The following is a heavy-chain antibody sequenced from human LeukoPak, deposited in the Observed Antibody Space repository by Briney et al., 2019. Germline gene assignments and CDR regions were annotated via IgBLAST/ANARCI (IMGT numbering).Heavy chain of an antibody. CDR3: ARDRFLDTVTTVDY. CDR2: INPNSGGT. V-gene: IGHV1-2*02. CDR1: GYTFTGYY. J-gene: IGHJ4*02. D-gene: IGHD4-17*01. Sequence: GASVKVSCKASGYTFTGYYMHWVRQAPGQGLEWMGWINPNSGGTNYAQKFQGRVTMTRDTSISTAYMELSRLRSDDTAVYYCARDRFLDTVTTVDYWGQGTLVTVSS.